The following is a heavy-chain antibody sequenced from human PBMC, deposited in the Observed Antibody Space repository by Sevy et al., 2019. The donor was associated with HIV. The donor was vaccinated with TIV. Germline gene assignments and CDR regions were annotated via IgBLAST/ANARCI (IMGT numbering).Heavy chain of an antibody. Sequence: GSLRLSCAASGFTFSSYGMHWVRQAPGKGLEWVAVIWYDGSNKYYADSVKGRFTISRDNSKNTLYLQMNSLRAEDTAVYYCAKNGAFGSWGYYYYYYMDVWGKGTTVTVSS. CDR3: AKNGAFGSWGYYYYYYMDV. CDR2: IWYDGSNK. D-gene: IGHD6-13*01. J-gene: IGHJ6*03. V-gene: IGHV3-33*06. CDR1: GFTFSSYG.